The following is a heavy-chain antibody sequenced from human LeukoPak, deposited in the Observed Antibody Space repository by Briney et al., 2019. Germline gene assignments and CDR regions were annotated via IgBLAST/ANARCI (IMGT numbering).Heavy chain of an antibody. CDR1: GYTFTGYY. J-gene: IGHJ4*02. V-gene: IGHV1-2*02. Sequence: GSVKVSCKASGYTFTGYYMHWVRQAPGQGLEWMGWINPNSGGTNYAQKFQGRVTMTRDTSISTAYMELSRLRSDDTAVYYCARDTNYDILTGYYTPGAYYFDYWGQGTLVTVSS. D-gene: IGHD3-9*01. CDR2: INPNSGGT. CDR3: ARDTNYDILTGYYTPGAYYFDY.